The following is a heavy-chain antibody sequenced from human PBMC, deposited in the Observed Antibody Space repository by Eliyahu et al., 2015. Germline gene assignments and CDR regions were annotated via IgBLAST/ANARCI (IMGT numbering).Heavy chain of an antibody. J-gene: IGHJ4*02. Sequence: EVQLLESGGDLIEPGGSLRLSCAASGFTFSTMXMSWVRQAPGKGLDWVSSLSIIGGRTYYADSVKGRFTISRDDSKNALYLQMNSLRAEDTAVYYCTKDVYAYESTAFTSDHWGQGTLVTVSS. D-gene: IGHD3-22*01. CDR2: LSIIGGRT. CDR3: TKDVYAYESTAFTSDH. V-gene: IGHV3-23*01. CDR1: GFTFSTMX.